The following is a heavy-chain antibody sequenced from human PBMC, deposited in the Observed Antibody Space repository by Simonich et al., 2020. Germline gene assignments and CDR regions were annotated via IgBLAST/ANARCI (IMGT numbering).Heavy chain of an antibody. D-gene: IGHD6-13*01. J-gene: IGHJ6*02. CDR3: ARVGYSNYYYYGMDV. V-gene: IGHV4-38-2*01. CDR2: IYHSGST. CDR1: GYSISSGYY. Sequence: QVQLQESGPGLVKPSETLSLTCAVSGYSISSGYYWGWIRQPPGKGREWIGSIYHSGSTSYNPSLKSRVTISVDTSKNQFSRRLSSVTAADTAVYYCARVGYSNYYYYGMDVWGQGTTVTVSS.